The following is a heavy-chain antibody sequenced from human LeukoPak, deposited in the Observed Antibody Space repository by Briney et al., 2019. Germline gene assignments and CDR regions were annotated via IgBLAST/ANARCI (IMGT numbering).Heavy chain of an antibody. CDR2: ITTSSIYI. D-gene: IGHD3-22*01. J-gene: IGHJ4*02. CDR3: ATGGVHYYDSSADY. V-gene: IGHV3-21*01. CDR1: GFTFSSYS. Sequence: GGSLRLSCAASGFTFSSYSMNRVRQAPGTGLEWASSITTSSIYIYYADSVNGRFTISRDNAKNSLYLQMDSLRGEDTAVYYCATGGVHYYDSSADYWGQGTLVTVSS.